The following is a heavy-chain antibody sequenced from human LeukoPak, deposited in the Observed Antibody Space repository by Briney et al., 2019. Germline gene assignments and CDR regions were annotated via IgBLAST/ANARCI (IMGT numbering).Heavy chain of an antibody. D-gene: IGHD6-6*01. CDR2: ISYDGSNK. V-gene: IGHV3-30*18. CDR3: ANGPGSSSFYYYYGMDV. CDR1: GFTFSSYG. J-gene: IGHJ6*02. Sequence: RSLRLSCAASGFTFSSYGMHWVRQAPGKGLEGVAVISYDGSNKYYADSVKGRFTISRDNSKNTLYLQMNSLRAEDTAVYYCANGPGSSSFYYYYGMDVWGQGTTVTVSS.